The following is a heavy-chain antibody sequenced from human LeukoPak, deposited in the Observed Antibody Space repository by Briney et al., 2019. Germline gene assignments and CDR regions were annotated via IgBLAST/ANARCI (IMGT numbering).Heavy chain of an antibody. CDR2: ISYDGSNK. D-gene: IGHD3-22*01. CDR3: ARDYYDSTPDY. CDR1: GFTFSSYA. Sequence: GGSLRLSCAASGFTFSSYAMHWVRQAPGKGLEWVAVISYDGSNKYYADSVKGRFTISRDNSKNTLYLQMNSLRAEDTAVYYCARDYYDSTPDYWGQGTLVTVSS. J-gene: IGHJ4*02. V-gene: IGHV3-30*04.